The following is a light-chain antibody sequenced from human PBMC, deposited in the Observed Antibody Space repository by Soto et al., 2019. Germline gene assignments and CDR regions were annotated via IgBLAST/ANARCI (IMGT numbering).Light chain of an antibody. Sequence: DIVMTQTPLSLPVTPGEPASISCRSSQSLSDSDYGNTYLDWYLQKPGQSPQLLIYTISYRASGVPDRFTGTGSGTDFTLKISRVEAEDVGVYYCMQRKEFPWTFGQGTKVDIK. CDR1: QSLSDSDYGNTY. CDR2: TIS. V-gene: IGKV2-40*01. CDR3: MQRKEFPWT. J-gene: IGKJ1*01.